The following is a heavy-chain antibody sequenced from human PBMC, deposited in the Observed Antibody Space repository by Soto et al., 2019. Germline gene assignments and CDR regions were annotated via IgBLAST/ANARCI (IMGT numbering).Heavy chain of an antibody. CDR3: AKDPVPGY. Sequence: GGSLRLSCAASGFTFSSYALSWVRQAPGKGLEWVSAISGSGGSTYYADSVKGRFTISRDNSKNTLHLQMNSLRAEDTVVYYWAKDPVPGYWGQGTLVIVSS. J-gene: IGHJ4*02. V-gene: IGHV3-23*01. CDR1: GFTFSSYA. CDR2: ISGSGGST.